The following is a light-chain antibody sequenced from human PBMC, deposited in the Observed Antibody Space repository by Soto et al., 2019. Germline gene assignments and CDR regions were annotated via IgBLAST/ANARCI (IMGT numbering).Light chain of an antibody. CDR3: QQYNSYPLT. V-gene: IGKV1-5*03. Sequence: DIQMTQSPSTLSASVGDRVTITCRASQSISSWLAWYQQKPGKAPNLLIYKASSLESGVPSRFGGSGSVTEFTLTISSLQPDDFATYYCQQYNSYPLTFGGGTKVEIK. CDR1: QSISSW. J-gene: IGKJ4*01. CDR2: KAS.